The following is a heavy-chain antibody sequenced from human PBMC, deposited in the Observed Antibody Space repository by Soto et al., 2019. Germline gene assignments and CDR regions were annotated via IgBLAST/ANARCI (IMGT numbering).Heavy chain of an antibody. CDR3: SLNDY. Sequence: EVQLLESGGGLVQPGGSLRLSCAASGFSFGNYAMNWVRQAPGMGLEWVSSISSGGGSTYYTGSVKGRFTISRDNSKSTLFLQMNSLRAVETAVYYCSLNDYWGQGTLVTVSS. CDR2: ISSGGGST. CDR1: GFSFGNYA. V-gene: IGHV3-23*01. J-gene: IGHJ4*02.